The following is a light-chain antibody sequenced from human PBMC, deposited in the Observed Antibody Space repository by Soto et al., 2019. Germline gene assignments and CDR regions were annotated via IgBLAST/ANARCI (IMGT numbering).Light chain of an antibody. CDR2: KAS. CDR1: QSISSW. V-gene: IGKV1-5*03. J-gene: IGKJ1*01. CDR3: QQYNSYPDT. Sequence: DIQMTQSPSTLSASVGDRVTITCRASQSISSWLAWYQQKPGKAPKLLIYKASSLESGVQSRFSGSGSGTEFTLTIRSLQPDDFATYYCQQYNSYPDTFGQGTKVDIK.